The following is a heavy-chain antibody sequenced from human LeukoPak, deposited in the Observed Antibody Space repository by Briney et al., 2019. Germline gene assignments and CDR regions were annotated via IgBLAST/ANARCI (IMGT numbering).Heavy chain of an antibody. D-gene: IGHD3-10*01. J-gene: IGHJ4*02. CDR2: IYHSGST. CDR1: GYSISSGYY. V-gene: IGHV4-38-2*02. CDR3: ARGAVRDYYGVVGKFDY. Sequence: SSETLSLTCTVSGYSISSGYYWGWIRQPPGKGLEWIGSIYHSGSTYYNPSLKSRVTISVDTSKNQFSLKLSSVTAADTAVYYCARGAVRDYYGVVGKFDYWGQGTLVTVSS.